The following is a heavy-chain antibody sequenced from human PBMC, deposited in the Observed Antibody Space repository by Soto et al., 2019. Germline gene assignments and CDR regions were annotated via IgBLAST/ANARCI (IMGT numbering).Heavy chain of an antibody. CDR3: ASFYLWFGELLSL. D-gene: IGHD3-10*01. J-gene: IGHJ4*02. CDR1: GGSVSSGSYY. Sequence: PSETLSLTCTVSGGSVSSGSYYWGWIRQPPGKGLEWIGSIYYSGSTYYNPSLKSRVTISVDTSKNQFSLKLSSVTAADTAVYYCASFYLWFGELLSLWGQGTLVTVSS. CDR2: IYYSGST. V-gene: IGHV4-39*01.